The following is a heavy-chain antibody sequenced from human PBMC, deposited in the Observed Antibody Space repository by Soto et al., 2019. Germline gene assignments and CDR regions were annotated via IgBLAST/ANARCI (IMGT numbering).Heavy chain of an antibody. D-gene: IGHD3-10*01. Sequence: GSLRLSCAASGFAFSSYWMSWVRQAPGKGPEWVANIKQDGSEKYYVDSVKGRFTISRDNAKYSLYLLMNSLRAEDTAVYYCARVNYYYGSGSYAYYYGMDVWGQGTTVTVSS. V-gene: IGHV3-7*01. J-gene: IGHJ6*02. CDR3: ARVNYYYGSGSYAYYYGMDV. CDR1: GFAFSSYW. CDR2: IKQDGSEK.